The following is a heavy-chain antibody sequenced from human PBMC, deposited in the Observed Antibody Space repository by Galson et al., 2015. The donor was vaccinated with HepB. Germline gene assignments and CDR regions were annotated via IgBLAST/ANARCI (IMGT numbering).Heavy chain of an antibody. V-gene: IGHV3-7*03. J-gene: IGHJ6*03. CDR1: GFTFSSYW. CDR3: AKFCHPVYYMDV. CDR2: IKQDGSEK. Sequence: SLRLSCAASGFTFSSYWMSWVRQAPGKGLEWVANIKQDGSEKYYVDSVKGRFTISRDNSKNTLYLQMNSLRAEDTAAYYCAKFCHPVYYMDVWGKGTTVTVSS.